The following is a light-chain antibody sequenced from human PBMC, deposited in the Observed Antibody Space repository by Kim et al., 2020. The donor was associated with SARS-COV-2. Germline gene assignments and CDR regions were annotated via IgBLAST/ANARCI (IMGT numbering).Light chain of an antibody. Sequence: VAMGTTVRITCKGNSLSSYYATCHQQTRGQAPILVFYSKNNRPSVIQHRFSRSSSGNTASLTIRRKQAGDEDDYYCTSGDSNDNVVFGGGTQLTVL. CDR2: SKN. CDR1: SLSSYY. V-gene: IGLV3-19*01. J-gene: IGLJ2*01. CDR3: TSGDSNDNVV.